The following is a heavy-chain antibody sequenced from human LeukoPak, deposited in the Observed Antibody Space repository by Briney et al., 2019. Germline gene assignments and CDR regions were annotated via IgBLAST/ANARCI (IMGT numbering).Heavy chain of an antibody. CDR1: GYTFTSYY. CDR3: ARDPGELWLLFYYYYGMDV. J-gene: IGHJ6*02. Sequence: AASVKVSCKASGYTFTSYYMHWVRQAPGQGLEWMGIINPSGGSTSYAQKFQGRVTMTRDTSTSTVYMELSSLRSEDTAVHYCARDPGELWLLFYYYYGMDVWGQGTTVTVSS. D-gene: IGHD5-18*01. V-gene: IGHV1-46*01. CDR2: INPSGGST.